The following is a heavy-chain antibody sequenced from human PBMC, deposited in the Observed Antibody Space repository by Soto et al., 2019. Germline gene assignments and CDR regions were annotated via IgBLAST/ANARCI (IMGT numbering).Heavy chain of an antibody. J-gene: IGHJ4*02. V-gene: IGHV4-61*01. Sequence: XETLSLSCTVSGDSFSSGSYYWSWIRQPPGKGLEWIGYIYSSGSTNYNPSLKSRVTISVDTSKNQFSLKLSSVTAADTAVYYCERTDSNGHWAAWYWGQGTLVTVPS. CDR3: ERTDSNGHWAAWY. CDR1: GDSFSSGSYY. CDR2: IYSSGST. D-gene: IGHD3-22*01.